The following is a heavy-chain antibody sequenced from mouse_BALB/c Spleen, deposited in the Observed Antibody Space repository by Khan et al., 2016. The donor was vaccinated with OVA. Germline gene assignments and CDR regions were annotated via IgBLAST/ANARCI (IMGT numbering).Heavy chain of an antibody. J-gene: IGHJ3*01. D-gene: IGHD1-3*01. Sequence: VQLKESGTVLARPGASVKMSCKASGYSFTSYLIHWVKQRPGQGLEWIGDIYPGNSDTTYNQKFKGKAKLTAGTSANTAYMELSSLTNEDSAVYYCARGGYSSFAYWGQGTLVTVSA. CDR2: IYPGNSDT. V-gene: IGHV1-5*01. CDR1: GYSFTSYL. CDR3: ARGGYSSFAY.